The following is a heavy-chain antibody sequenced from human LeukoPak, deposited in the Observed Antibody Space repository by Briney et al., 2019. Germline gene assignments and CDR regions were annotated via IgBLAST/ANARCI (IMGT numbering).Heavy chain of an antibody. Sequence: SETLSLTCAVYGGSFSGYYWSWIRQPPGKGLEWIGEINHSGSTNYNPSLKSRVTISVDTSKNQFSLKLSSVTAADTAVYYCARKMRWLQNIDYWGQGTLVTVSS. CDR2: INHSGST. V-gene: IGHV4-34*01. CDR3: ARKMRWLQNIDY. J-gene: IGHJ4*02. D-gene: IGHD5-24*01. CDR1: GGSFSGYY.